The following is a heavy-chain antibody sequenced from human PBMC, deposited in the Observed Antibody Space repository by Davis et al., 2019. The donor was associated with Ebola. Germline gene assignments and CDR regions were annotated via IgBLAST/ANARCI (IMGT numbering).Heavy chain of an antibody. Sequence: GESLKISCAASGFTFSDYYMSWIRQAPGKGLEWVSYISSDGSTIDYADSVKGRFTISRDNAKNSVYLQMNSLRVEDTAVYYCAKDSGWQMSPWGQGNLVTVSS. CDR3: AKDSGWQMSP. J-gene: IGHJ5*02. CDR1: GFTFSDYY. CDR2: ISSDGSTI. D-gene: IGHD6-19*01. V-gene: IGHV3-11*04.